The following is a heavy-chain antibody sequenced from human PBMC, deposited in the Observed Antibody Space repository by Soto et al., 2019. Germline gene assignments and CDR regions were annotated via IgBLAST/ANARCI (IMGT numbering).Heavy chain of an antibody. V-gene: IGHV4-39*01. D-gene: IGHD6-19*01. CDR2: FNYGGST. CDR1: GGSISNTDYY. Sequence: QLQLQESGPGLVKPSETLSLTCTVSGGSISNTDYYWGWIRQPPGKGLEWIGSFNYGGSTYYSPSLKSRVTISVDTSKNQFSLKLTSVTVTDTAVYYCVRRSPRLAVAGHYWGQGTLVTVSS. CDR3: VRRSPRLAVAGHY. J-gene: IGHJ4*02.